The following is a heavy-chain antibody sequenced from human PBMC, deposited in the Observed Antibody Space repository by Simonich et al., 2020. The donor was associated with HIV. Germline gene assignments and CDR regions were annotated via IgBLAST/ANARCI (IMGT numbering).Heavy chain of an antibody. CDR1: GYTFTDDH. V-gene: IGHV1-2*01. CDR3: ARVKADVGAGTLAH. D-gene: IGHD1-26*01. Sequence: QVQLVQSAAEVKKPGASVKVSCKASGYTFTDDHIHWVRQAPGQGLEWMGWINTNTGGTESIEKFQGRVTSTRDTSITTAYMEVTSLKSDDAAVYYCARVKADVGAGTLAHWGQGTPVAVSS. J-gene: IGHJ4*02. CDR2: INTNTGGT.